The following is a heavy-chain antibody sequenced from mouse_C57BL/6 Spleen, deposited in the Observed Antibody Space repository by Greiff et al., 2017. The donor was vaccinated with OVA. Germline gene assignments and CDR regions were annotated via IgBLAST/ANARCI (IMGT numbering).Heavy chain of an antibody. Sequence: VQLKESGPELVKPGASVKISCKASGYTFTDYYMNWVKQSHGKSLEWIGDINPNNGGTSYNQKFKGKATLTVDKSSSTAYMELRSLTSEDSAVYYCARDDGYYVWFAYWGQGTLVTVSA. V-gene: IGHV1-26*01. CDR1: GYTFTDYY. J-gene: IGHJ3*01. CDR2: INPNNGGT. D-gene: IGHD2-3*01. CDR3: ARDDGYYVWFAY.